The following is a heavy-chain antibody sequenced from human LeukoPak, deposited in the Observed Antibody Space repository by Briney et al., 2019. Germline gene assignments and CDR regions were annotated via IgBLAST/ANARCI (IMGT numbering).Heavy chain of an antibody. CDR1: GGSISSYY. D-gene: IGHD3-10*01. CDR3: ARDRRYGSGSYFY. CDR2: IYYSGST. J-gene: IGHJ4*02. Sequence: SETLSLTCTVSGGSISSYYWSWIRQPPGKGLEWIGYIYYSGSTNYNPSLKSRVTISVDTSKNQFSLELSSVTAADTAVYYCARDRRYGSGSYFYWGQGTLVTVSS. V-gene: IGHV4-59*12.